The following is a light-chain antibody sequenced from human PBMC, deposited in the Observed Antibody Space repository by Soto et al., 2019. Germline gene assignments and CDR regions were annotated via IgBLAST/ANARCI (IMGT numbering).Light chain of an antibody. CDR2: AVS. Sequence: QSALTQPPSASRSPGQSVTISCTGTVSDVGGYNYVSWYQQHPGKAPKLMIYAVSQRPSGVSDRFSGSKSGNTASLTVSGLQAEDEADYYCSSYAGRDTYVVFGGGTQLTVL. V-gene: IGLV2-8*02. J-gene: IGLJ2*01. CDR1: VSDVGGYNY. CDR3: SSYAGRDTYVV.